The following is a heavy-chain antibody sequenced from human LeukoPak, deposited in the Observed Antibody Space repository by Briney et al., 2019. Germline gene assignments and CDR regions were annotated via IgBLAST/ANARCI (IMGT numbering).Heavy chain of an antibody. CDR3: AKDSPSTGYYDSSGYYPALWVDY. Sequence: GGSLRLSCAASGFTFSSYAMSWVRQAPGKGLEWVSAISGSGGSTYYADSVKGRFTISRDNSKNTLYLQMNSLRAEDTAVYYCAKDSPSTGYYDSSGYYPALWVDYWGQGTPVTVSS. D-gene: IGHD3-22*01. J-gene: IGHJ4*02. CDR2: ISGSGGST. V-gene: IGHV3-23*01. CDR1: GFTFSSYA.